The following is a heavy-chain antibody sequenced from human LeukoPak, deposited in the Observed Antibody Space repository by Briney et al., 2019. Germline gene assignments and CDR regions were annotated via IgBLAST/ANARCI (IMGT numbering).Heavy chain of an antibody. Sequence: QPGGCLRLSCAASGFTFSSYWMHWVRQAPGKGLVWVSRINTDGSSTNYADSVKGRFTISRDNAKNTLYLQMNSLRAEDTAVYYCASGLHYGGNSTRANWFDPWGQGTLVTVSS. J-gene: IGHJ5*02. CDR3: ASGLHYGGNSTRANWFDP. D-gene: IGHD4-23*01. CDR2: INTDGSST. V-gene: IGHV3-74*01. CDR1: GFTFSSYW.